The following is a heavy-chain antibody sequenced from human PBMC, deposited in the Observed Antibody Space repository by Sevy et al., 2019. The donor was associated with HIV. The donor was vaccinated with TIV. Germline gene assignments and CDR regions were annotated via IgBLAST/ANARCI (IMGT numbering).Heavy chain of an antibody. CDR1: GFTFSSYG. J-gene: IGHJ6*02. CDR3: AKDQPHYDFWSGYNYYYGMDV. CDR2: IRYDGSNK. V-gene: IGHV3-30*02. Sequence: GGSLRLSCAASGFTFSSYGMHWVRQAPGKGLEWVAFIRYDGSNKYYADSVKGRFTISRDNSKNTLYLQMNSLRAEDTAVYYCAKDQPHYDFWSGYNYYYGMDVWGQGTTVTVSS. D-gene: IGHD3-3*01.